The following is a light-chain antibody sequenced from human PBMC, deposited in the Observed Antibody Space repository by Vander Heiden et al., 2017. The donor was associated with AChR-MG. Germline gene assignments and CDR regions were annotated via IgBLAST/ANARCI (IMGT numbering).Light chain of an antibody. Sequence: DIQMTQSPSSLSASVGDRVTITCRASERISPYLNWYQQKPGKAPKLLIYAASLLRSGVPSRFSGSGSGTDFILTINSLQPEDFATYYCQQSYTIPPTFGQGTKLEIK. V-gene: IGKV1-39*01. CDR1: ERISPY. CDR3: QQSYTIPPT. J-gene: IGKJ2*01. CDR2: AAS.